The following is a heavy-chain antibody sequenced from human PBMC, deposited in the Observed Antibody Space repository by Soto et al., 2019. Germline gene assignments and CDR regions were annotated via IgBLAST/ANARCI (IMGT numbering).Heavy chain of an antibody. CDR3: ASPSRGYCSTTSCFAAFDI. CDR1: GGSISSSSYF. CDR2: AGHGGST. J-gene: IGHJ3*02. V-gene: IGHV4-39*01. D-gene: IGHD2-2*01. Sequence: QLQLQESGPGLVKSSETLSLTCTVSGGSISSSSYFWGWIRQPPGKGLEWIGSAGHGGSTYYNPSLKSRLTISLDTSKNQFSLKLNSVTAADTAVYYCASPSRGYCSTTSCFAAFDIWGQGTMVTVSS.